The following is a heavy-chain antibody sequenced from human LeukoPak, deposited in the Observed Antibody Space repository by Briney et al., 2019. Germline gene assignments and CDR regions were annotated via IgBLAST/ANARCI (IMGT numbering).Heavy chain of an antibody. CDR3: AMVAHMTTVTRRPFDY. D-gene: IGHD4-17*01. J-gene: IGHJ4*02. V-gene: IGHV4-34*01. Sequence: SETLSLTCAVYGGSFSGHYWSWIRQPPGKGLEWNGEINNSGSNTYNTSLKRRVTISVDTSKNQFSLKLSSVTAAATAVYYCAMVAHMTTVTRRPFDYWGQGTLVTVSS. CDR2: INNSGSN. CDR1: GGSFSGHY.